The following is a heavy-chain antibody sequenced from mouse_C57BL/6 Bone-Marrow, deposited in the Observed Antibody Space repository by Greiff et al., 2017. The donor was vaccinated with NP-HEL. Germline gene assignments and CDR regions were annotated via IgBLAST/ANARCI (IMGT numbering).Heavy chain of an antibody. CDR1: GYTFTDYY. J-gene: IGHJ2*01. CDR2: INPNNGGT. Sequence: EVQLQQSGPELVKPGASVKISCKASGYTFTDYYMNWVKQSHGKSLEWIGDINPNNGGTSYNQKFKGKATLTVDKSSSTAYMELRSLTSEYSAVYYCARTPFDYWGQGTTLTVSS. CDR3: ARTPFDY. V-gene: IGHV1-26*01.